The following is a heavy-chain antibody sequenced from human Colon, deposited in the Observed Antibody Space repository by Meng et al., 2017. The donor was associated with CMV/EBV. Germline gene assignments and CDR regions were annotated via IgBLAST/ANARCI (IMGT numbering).Heavy chain of an antibody. J-gene: IGHJ1*01. V-gene: IGHV3-48*03. CDR2: ISSSSSTI. D-gene: IGHD2-21*01. CDR3: VSLGPTIRY. CDR1: GFMFEKYE. Sequence: GGSLRLSCVGSGFMFEKYEMNWVRQAPGKGPEWISYISSSSSTIKYADSVRGRFTTSRDNAKQSMFLQLDNLRVEDTALYYCVSLGPTIRYWGQGTLVTVS.